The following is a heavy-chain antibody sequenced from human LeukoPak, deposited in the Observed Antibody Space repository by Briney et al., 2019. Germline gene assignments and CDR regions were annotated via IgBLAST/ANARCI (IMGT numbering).Heavy chain of an antibody. CDR3: ARVVGYYYDSSGYYYNWFDP. Sequence: SETLSLTCTVSGGSISSHYWSWIRQPPGKGLEWIGYIYYSGSTNYNPSLKSRVTISVDTSKNQFSLKLSSVTAADTAVYYCARVVGYYYDSSGYYYNWFDPWGQGTLVTVSS. D-gene: IGHD3-22*01. J-gene: IGHJ5*02. CDR2: IYYSGST. V-gene: IGHV4-59*11. CDR1: GGSISSHY.